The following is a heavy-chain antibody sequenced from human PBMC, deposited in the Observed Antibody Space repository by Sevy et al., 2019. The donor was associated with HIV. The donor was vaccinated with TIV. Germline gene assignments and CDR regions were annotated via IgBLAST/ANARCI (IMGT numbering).Heavy chain of an antibody. J-gene: IGHJ4*02. CDR2: IYWDDDK. CDR3: AHITWTKEF. CDR1: GFSLSTSGVG. Sequence: SGPTLVKPTQTLTLTCTFSGFSLSTSGVGVGWIRQPPGKALEWLALIYWDDDKRYSPSLKSRLTITKDTSKNQVVLTMTNTDPVDTATYYCAHITWTKEFWGQGTLVTVSS. V-gene: IGHV2-5*02. D-gene: IGHD3-16*01.